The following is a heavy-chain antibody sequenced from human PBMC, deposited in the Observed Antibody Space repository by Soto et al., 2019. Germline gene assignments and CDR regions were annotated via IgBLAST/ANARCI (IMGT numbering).Heavy chain of an antibody. Sequence: SETLSLTCAVSGASLSSMNWWSWVRQTTGRGLEWIGEVFHTGLTNYNPSLKSLVTISMDASNNQLSLEIRSVTVADTAVYFCARDVCYGGFSLGYWGHGILVTVSS. D-gene: IGHD2-2*01. V-gene: IGHV4-4*02. J-gene: IGHJ4*01. CDR2: VFHTGLT. CDR1: GASLSSMNW. CDR3: ARDVCYGGFSLGY.